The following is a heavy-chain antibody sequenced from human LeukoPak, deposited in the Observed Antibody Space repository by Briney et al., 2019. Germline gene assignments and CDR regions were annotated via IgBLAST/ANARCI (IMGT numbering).Heavy chain of an antibody. Sequence: GGSLRLSCAASDXTVXTNYXTXVXQAPGXGLXWVSIIYSGGSAFYXDSVWGRFPISRDNSKKTLYLQMNRLRADDTAVYYCARAGDHYYGLDVWGQGTTVTVSS. CDR2: IYSGGSA. V-gene: IGHV3-66*01. CDR1: DXTVXTNY. CDR3: ARAGDHYYGLDV. J-gene: IGHJ6*02. D-gene: IGHD1-14*01.